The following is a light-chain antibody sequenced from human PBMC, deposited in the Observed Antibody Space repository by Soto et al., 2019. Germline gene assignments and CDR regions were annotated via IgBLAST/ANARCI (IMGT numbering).Light chain of an antibody. V-gene: IGKV1-39*01. Sequence: DIHMTQSPSSLSASVGARVTITCGASQSISNYLNWYQQKPGKAPNLLIYIASNLHSGVPSRFSGSGSGTDFTLTISSLQPEDFDTYYCQQSYSTPYTFGQGTKVDIK. J-gene: IGKJ2*01. CDR1: QSISNY. CDR3: QQSYSTPYT. CDR2: IAS.